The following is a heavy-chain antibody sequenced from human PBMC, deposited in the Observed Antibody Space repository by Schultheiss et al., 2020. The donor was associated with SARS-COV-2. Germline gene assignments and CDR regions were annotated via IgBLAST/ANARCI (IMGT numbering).Heavy chain of an antibody. D-gene: IGHD3-22*01. J-gene: IGHJ5*02. CDR3: ARAPQGSGYYSHGVYNWFDP. V-gene: IGHV1-69*13. CDR2: IIPIFGTA. Sequence: SVKVSCKASGYTFTSYDINWVRQAPGQRLEWMGGIIPIFGTANYAQKFQGRVTITADESTSTAYMELSSLRSEDTAVYYCARAPQGSGYYSHGVYNWFDPWGQGTLVTVSS. CDR1: GYTFTSYD.